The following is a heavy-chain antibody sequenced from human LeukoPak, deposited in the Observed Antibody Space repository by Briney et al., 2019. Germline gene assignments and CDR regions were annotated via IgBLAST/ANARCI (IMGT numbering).Heavy chain of an antibody. CDR2: ISYDGSNK. CDR3: ARDYDILTGSMDV. D-gene: IGHD3-9*01. J-gene: IGHJ6*02. CDR1: GFTFSSYA. V-gene: IGHV3-30-3*01. Sequence: GGSLRLSSAASGFTFSSYAMHWVRQAPGKGLEWVAVISYDGSNKYYADSVKGRFTISRDNSKNTLYLQMNSLRAEDTAVYYCARDYDILTGSMDVWGQGTTVTVSS.